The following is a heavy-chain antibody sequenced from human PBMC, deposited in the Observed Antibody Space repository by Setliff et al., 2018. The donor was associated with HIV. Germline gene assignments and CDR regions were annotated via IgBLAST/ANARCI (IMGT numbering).Heavy chain of an antibody. J-gene: IGHJ5*02. D-gene: IGHD6-19*01. V-gene: IGHV4-39*01. CDR2: MYYRWNT. CDR1: GGYVSSKSYY. Sequence: KSSETLSLTCNVSGGYVSSKSYYWSWIRQPPGKWLEWIGTMYYRWNTYYSPSLKSRGTITADSSKNKLSLKLTSVPAADTAVYYCATQRSFHRAFEAVAGPFDPWAQGILVTLSS. CDR3: ATQRSFHRAFEAVAGPFDP.